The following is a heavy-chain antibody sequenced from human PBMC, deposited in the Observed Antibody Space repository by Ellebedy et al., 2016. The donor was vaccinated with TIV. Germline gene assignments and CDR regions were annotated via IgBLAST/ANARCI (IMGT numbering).Heavy chain of an antibody. V-gene: IGHV3-48*04. D-gene: IGHD5-12*01. Sequence: GESLKISCAASGFSFGNHNMNWVRQAPGKGLEWISSITSHGSSIFYADSVKGRFTISRDNAKNSLFLQMDSLKVDDTAVYYCAGPSEWLRFGGFDFWGQGTLVTVSS. CDR1: GFSFGNHN. CDR3: AGPSEWLRFGGFDF. CDR2: ITSHGSSI. J-gene: IGHJ4*02.